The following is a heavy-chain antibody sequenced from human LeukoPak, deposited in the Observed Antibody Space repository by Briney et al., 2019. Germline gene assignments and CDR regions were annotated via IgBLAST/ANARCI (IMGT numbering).Heavy chain of an antibody. V-gene: IGHV1-18*01. CDR1: GYTSTSYG. J-gene: IGHJ4*02. CDR3: ARDHYDSSGYYYLSFDY. Sequence: ASVKVSCKASGYTSTSYGISWVRQAPGQGLEWMGWISAYYGNTNYAQKLQGRVTMTTDTSTSTAYMELRSLRSDDTAVYYCARDHYDSSGYYYLSFDYWGQGTLVTVSS. D-gene: IGHD3-22*01. CDR2: ISAYYGNT.